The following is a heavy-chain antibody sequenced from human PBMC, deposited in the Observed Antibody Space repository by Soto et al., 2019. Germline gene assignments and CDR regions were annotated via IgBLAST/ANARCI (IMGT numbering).Heavy chain of an antibody. D-gene: IGHD3-10*01. CDR1: GFTFSSYW. CDR3: AGEYGSGSYYSRRHFDY. Sequence: GGSLRLSCAASGFTFSSYWMHWVRQAPGKGLVWVSRINSDGSSTSYADSVKGRFTISRDNAKNTLYLQMNSLRAEDTAVYYCAGEYGSGSYYSRRHFDYWGQGTLVTDSS. J-gene: IGHJ4*02. V-gene: IGHV3-74*01. CDR2: INSDGSST.